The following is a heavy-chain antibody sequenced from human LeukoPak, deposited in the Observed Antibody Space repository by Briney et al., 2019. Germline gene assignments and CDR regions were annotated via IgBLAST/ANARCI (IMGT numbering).Heavy chain of an antibody. CDR3: ARHRSYSGSYYHWFDP. V-gene: IGHV5-10-1*01. CDR2: IDPSDSYT. CDR1: GYRFTSYW. D-gene: IGHD1-26*01. J-gene: IGHJ5*02. Sequence: GESLKTPLKSSGYRFTSYWNRWVRQRPGKGPGWVVRIDPSDSYTNYSPSCQGHFTISADKSISTAYLQWSSLKASDNAMYYCARHRSYSGSYYHWFDPWGQGTLVTVSS.